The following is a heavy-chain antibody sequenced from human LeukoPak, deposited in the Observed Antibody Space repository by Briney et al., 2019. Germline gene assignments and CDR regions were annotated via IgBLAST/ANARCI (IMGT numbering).Heavy chain of an antibody. CDR1: GGSFSGYY. D-gene: IGHD3-10*01. V-gene: IGHV4-34*01. J-gene: IGHJ5*02. CDR3: ARGEAVRGVISWLDP. CDR2: INHSGST. Sequence: SETLSLTFAVYGGSFSGYYWSWIRQPPGKGLDWIGEINHSGSTNYNPSLKSRVTISVATSKNQFSLKLSSVTAADTAVYYCARGEAVRGVISWLDPWGQGTLVTVSS.